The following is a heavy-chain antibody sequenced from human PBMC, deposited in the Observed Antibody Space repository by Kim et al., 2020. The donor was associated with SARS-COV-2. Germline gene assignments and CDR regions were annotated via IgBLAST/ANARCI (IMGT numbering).Heavy chain of an antibody. J-gene: IGHJ4*02. CDR3: AKKFVAIAAAGHQDY. V-gene: IGHV3-23*01. CDR1: GFTFSSYA. D-gene: IGHD6-13*01. CDR2: LSNTGGTT. Sequence: GGSLRLSCAASGFTFSSYAMSWVRQAPGAGLEWVSSLSNTGGTTYYAGSVRGRFTISRDNSKNILYLQMNSLRAEDTATYYCAKKFVAIAAAGHQDYWGQGTLVTVSS.